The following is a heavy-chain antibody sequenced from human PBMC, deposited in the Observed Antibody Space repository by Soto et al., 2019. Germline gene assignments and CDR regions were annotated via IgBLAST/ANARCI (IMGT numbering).Heavy chain of an antibody. J-gene: IGHJ6*02. Sequence: PGGSLRLSCAASGFTFSGSAMHWVRQASGKGLEWVGRIRSKANSYATAYAASVKGRFTISRDDSKNTAYLQMNSLKTEDTAVYYCTSSYGSGGTYYYYGMDVWGQGTTVTVSS. CDR1: GFTFSGSA. D-gene: IGHD3-10*01. CDR2: IRSKANSYAT. CDR3: TSSYGSGGTYYYYGMDV. V-gene: IGHV3-73*01.